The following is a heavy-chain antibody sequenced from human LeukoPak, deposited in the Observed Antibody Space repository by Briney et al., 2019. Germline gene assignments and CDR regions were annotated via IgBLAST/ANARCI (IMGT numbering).Heavy chain of an antibody. CDR1: GVTFSSYV. CDR2: ISGSGGGT. J-gene: IGHJ3*01. V-gene: IGHV3-23*01. Sequence: GGSLRLSCEASGVTFSSYVMSWVRQAPGKGPEWVSGISGSGGGTYYADFVKGRFALSRDNSKNTLYLQMNSLRAEDSAVYYCVQEGPRGLAFDVWGQGTKVTVSS. CDR3: VQEGPRGLAFDV.